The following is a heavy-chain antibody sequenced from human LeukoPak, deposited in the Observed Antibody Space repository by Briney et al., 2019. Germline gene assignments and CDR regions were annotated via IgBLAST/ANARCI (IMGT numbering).Heavy chain of an antibody. CDR1: GFTVSSNY. Sequence: HPGGSLRLSCAASGFTVSSNYMSWVRQARGKGLDWVSVIYSAASTYYADSVKGRFTISRDNSKNTLYLQMNSLRAEDTAVYYCAREVAAGTSDYWGQGTLVTVSS. CDR2: IYSAAST. J-gene: IGHJ4*02. V-gene: IGHV3-53*01. CDR3: AREVAAGTSDY. D-gene: IGHD6-13*01.